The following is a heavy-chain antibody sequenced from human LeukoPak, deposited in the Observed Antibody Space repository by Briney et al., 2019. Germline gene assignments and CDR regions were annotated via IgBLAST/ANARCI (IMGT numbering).Heavy chain of an antibody. D-gene: IGHD3-10*01. CDR1: GFTFSSYA. J-gene: IGHJ5*02. Sequence: GGSLRLSCVASGFTFSSYAMSWVRQAPGKGLEWVSAISSSGGTTFYADSVKGRFTISRDNAKNTLYLQMNSLRAEDRAVYFCAEGIMVRGVMNHWGQGTLVTVSS. CDR3: AEGIMVRGVMNH. CDR2: ISSSGGTT. V-gene: IGHV3-23*01.